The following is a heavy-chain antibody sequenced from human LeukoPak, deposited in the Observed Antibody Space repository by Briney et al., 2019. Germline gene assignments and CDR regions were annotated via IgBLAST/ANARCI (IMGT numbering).Heavy chain of an antibody. J-gene: IGHJ6*03. CDR1: GDSLNSATYF. Sequence: PSETLSLTCSVSGDSLNSATYFWTWIRQPAGKGLEWMGRIHTTGTNYNPSLKSRVTISVDTSRNQFSLNLSPATAAGTAVYYCARLQDYYDTTGSNYYYIDVWGQGTTVAVSS. CDR3: ARLQDYYDTTGSNYYYIDV. D-gene: IGHD3-22*01. CDR2: IHTTGT. V-gene: IGHV4-61*02.